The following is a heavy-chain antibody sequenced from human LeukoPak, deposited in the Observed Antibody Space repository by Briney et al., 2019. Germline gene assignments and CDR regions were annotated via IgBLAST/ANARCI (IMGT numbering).Heavy chain of an antibody. CDR2: IRYDGSNK. Sequence: GGSLRLSCAASGFTFSSYGMHWVRQAPGKGLEWVAFIRYDGSNKYYADSVKGRFTISRDNSKNTLYLQMNSLRAEDTAVYYCANLYFDSSGEDYWGQGTLVTVSS. V-gene: IGHV3-30*02. D-gene: IGHD3-22*01. CDR1: GFTFSSYG. CDR3: ANLYFDSSGEDY. J-gene: IGHJ4*02.